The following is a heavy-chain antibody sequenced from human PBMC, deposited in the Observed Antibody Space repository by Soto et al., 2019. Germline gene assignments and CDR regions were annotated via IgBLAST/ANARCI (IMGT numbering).Heavy chain of an antibody. J-gene: IGHJ4*02. CDR3: ARDRVLVRGVSDY. CDR1: GFTFSSYW. CDR2: IKQDGSEK. Sequence: GGSLRLSCAASGFTFSSYWMSWVRQAPGKGLEWVANIKQDGSEKYYVDSVKGRFTISRENAKNSLYLQMNSLRAEDRAVYYCARDRVLVRGVSDYWGQGTLVTVSS. D-gene: IGHD3-10*01. V-gene: IGHV3-7*05.